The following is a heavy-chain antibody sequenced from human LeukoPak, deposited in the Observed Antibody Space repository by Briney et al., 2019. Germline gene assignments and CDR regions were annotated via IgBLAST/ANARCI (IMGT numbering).Heavy chain of an antibody. Sequence: GGSLRLSCAASGFTFRNYWMSWVRQAPGKGLEWVANIKQDGSEKPYVDSVKGRFTISRDNAKNSLDLQMNSLRVEDTAVYYCAKNTESQVIFRDWGQGTLVTVSS. CDR1: GFTFRNYW. J-gene: IGHJ4*02. V-gene: IGHV3-7*01. D-gene: IGHD2-15*01. CDR2: IKQDGSEK. CDR3: AKNTESQVIFRD.